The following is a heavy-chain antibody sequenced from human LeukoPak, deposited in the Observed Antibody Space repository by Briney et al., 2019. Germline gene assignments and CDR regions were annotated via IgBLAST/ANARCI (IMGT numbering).Heavy chain of an antibody. CDR3: AKGKTVGGAGTTMADY. J-gene: IGHJ4*02. CDR1: GFNFRSYV. CDR2: IGAFGDST. Sequence: GGSLRLSCAASGFNFRSYVMTWVRQAPGKGLEWVSAIGAFGDSTYYADSVKGRFTISRDNSKDTLYLQMSSLTVEDTAVYYCAKGKTVGGAGTTMADYWGQGTLVTVSS. D-gene: IGHD1-1*01. V-gene: IGHV3-23*01.